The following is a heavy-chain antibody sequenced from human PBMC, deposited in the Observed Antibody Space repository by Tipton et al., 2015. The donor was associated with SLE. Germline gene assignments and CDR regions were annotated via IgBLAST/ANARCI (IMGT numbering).Heavy chain of an antibody. Sequence: TLSLTCTVSGGSTSSGDYYWSWIRQPPGKGLEWIGYIYYSGSTYYNPSLKSRVTISVDTSKNQFSLKLSSVTAADTAVYYCARAGRELPNWFDPWGQGTLVTVSS. CDR3: ARAGRELPNWFDP. V-gene: IGHV4-30-4*01. D-gene: IGHD1-26*01. CDR2: IYYSGST. J-gene: IGHJ5*02. CDR1: GGSTSSGDYY.